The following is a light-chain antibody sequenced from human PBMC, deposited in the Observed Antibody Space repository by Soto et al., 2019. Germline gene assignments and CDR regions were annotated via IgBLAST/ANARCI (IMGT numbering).Light chain of an antibody. CDR2: DAS. J-gene: IGKJ4*01. CDR3: QQYNSYSVT. V-gene: IGKV1-5*01. Sequence: DIQMTQSPSSLSASVGDRVTITCRASQSISSYLNWYQQKPGKAPKLLIYDASSLESGVPSRFSRSGSGTEFTLTISSLHPDDFATYYCQQYNSYSVTFGGGTKVDIK. CDR1: QSISSY.